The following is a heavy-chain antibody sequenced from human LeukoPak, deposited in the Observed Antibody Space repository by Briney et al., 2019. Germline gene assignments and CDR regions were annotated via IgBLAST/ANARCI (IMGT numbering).Heavy chain of an antibody. CDR1: GFTFDDYG. J-gene: IGHJ4*02. Sequence: GGSLRLSCAASGFTFDDYGMSWVRQAPGKGLEWVSGINWNGGSTGYADSVKGRFTISTDNAKNSLYLQMNSLRAEDTALYYCARDYCSSSSCYFFDYWGQGTLVTVSS. CDR3: ARDYCSSSSCYFFDY. D-gene: IGHD2-2*01. V-gene: IGHV3-20*04. CDR2: INWNGGST.